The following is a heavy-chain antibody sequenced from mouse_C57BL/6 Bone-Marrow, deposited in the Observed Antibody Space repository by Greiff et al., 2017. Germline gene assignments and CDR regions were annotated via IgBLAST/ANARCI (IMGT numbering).Heavy chain of an antibody. Sequence: DVMLVESGGDLVKPGGSLKLSCAASGFTFSSYGMSWVRQTPDKRLEWVATISSGGSYTYYPDSVKGLFTISRDNAKNTLYLQMSSLKSEDTAMYYCARHSGYYDVWGTGTTVTVSS. D-gene: IGHD1-3*01. CDR2: ISSGGSYT. CDR1: GFTFSSYG. V-gene: IGHV5-6*02. J-gene: IGHJ1*03. CDR3: ARHSGYYDV.